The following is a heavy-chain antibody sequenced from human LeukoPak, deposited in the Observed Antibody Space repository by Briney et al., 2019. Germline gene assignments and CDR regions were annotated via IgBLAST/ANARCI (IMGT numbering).Heavy chain of an antibody. V-gene: IGHV3-21*01. J-gene: IGHJ6*04. CDR1: GFTFSSYS. CDR3: ARDEGKQWLPQNYYYYGMDV. CDR2: ISSSSSYI. D-gene: IGHD6-19*01. Sequence: PGGSLRLSCAASGFTFSSYSMNWVRQAPGKGLEWVSSISSSSSYIYYADSVKGRFTISRDNAKNSLYLQMNSLRAEDTAVYYCARDEGKQWLPQNYYYYGMDVWGKGTTVTVSS.